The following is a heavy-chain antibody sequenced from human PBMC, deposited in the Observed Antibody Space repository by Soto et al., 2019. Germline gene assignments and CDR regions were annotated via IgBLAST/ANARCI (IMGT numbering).Heavy chain of an antibody. CDR3: AKDGGGYNYGYVMLDKYYYGMDV. D-gene: IGHD5-18*01. V-gene: IGHV3-30-3*01. Sequence: QVQLVESGGGVVQPGRSLRLSCAASGFTFSTYAIHWVRQAPGKGLEWVAVISYDGANKYYADSVRGRFTFSRDNSKNTLFLQMSSLRAEDTAVYYCAKDGGGYNYGYVMLDKYYYGMDVWGQGTTVTVSS. J-gene: IGHJ6*02. CDR2: ISYDGANK. CDR1: GFTFSTYA.